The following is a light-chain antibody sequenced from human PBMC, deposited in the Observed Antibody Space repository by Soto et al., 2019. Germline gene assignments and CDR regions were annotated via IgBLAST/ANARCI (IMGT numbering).Light chain of an antibody. CDR3: AACHDTRSGYV. CDR2: NNN. Sequence: SMVTQPPAASGYIVQGVITSCSGSNSNIGINYAYWYPQLPAPAPKLLIYNNNERPSGVPDRFSGSKSATSASLAISGLRSEDGTDYHRAACHDTRSGYVLGTGTKV. V-gene: IGLV1-47*02. CDR1: NSNIGINY. J-gene: IGLJ1*01.